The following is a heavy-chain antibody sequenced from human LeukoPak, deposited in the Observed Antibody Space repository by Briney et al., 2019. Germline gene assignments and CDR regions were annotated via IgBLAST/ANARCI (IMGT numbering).Heavy chain of an antibody. Sequence: PGGSLRLSCAASGFTFSSFGMHWVRQAPGKGLEWVAFIRYDGSKKYYADSVKGRFTFSRDNSKNTLYLQMNSLRAEDTAVYYCAKERQGGNSYGDEAFYFDYWGQGTLVTVSS. CDR1: GFTFSSFG. CDR2: IRYDGSKK. V-gene: IGHV3-30*02. CDR3: AKERQGGNSYGDEAFYFDY. J-gene: IGHJ4*02. D-gene: IGHD4-23*01.